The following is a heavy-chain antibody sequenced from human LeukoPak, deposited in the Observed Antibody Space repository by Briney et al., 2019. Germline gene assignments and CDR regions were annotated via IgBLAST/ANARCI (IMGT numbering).Heavy chain of an antibody. CDR1: GFTFSSYS. Sequence: GGSLRLSCAASGFTFSSYSMNWVRQAPGKGLEWVSSISSSSSYIYYADSVKGRFTISRDNAKNSLYLQMNSLRAEDTAVYYCARAAPNHGGNSWFDYWGQGTLVTVSS. CDR2: ISSSSSYI. CDR3: ARAAPNHGGNSWFDY. J-gene: IGHJ4*02. V-gene: IGHV3-21*01. D-gene: IGHD4-23*01.